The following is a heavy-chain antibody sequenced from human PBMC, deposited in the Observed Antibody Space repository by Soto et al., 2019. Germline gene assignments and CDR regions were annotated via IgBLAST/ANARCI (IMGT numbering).Heavy chain of an antibody. CDR2: INHSGST. CDR1: GGSFSVYY. J-gene: IGHJ6*02. CDR3: ARGITPSPGGEMDV. V-gene: IGHV4-34*01. D-gene: IGHD3-16*01. Sequence: SETLSLTCAVYGGSFSVYYWSWIRHPPGKGLEWIGEINHSGSTNYNPSLKSRVTISVDTSKNQFSLKLSSVTAADTAVYYCARGITPSPGGEMDVWGQGTTVTVSS.